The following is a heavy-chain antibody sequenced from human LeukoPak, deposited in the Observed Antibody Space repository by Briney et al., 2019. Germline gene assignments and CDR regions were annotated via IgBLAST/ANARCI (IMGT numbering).Heavy chain of an antibody. CDR2: IDHSGST. CDR3: ARRGSDLGYFYGMDV. J-gene: IGHJ6*02. Sequence: SETLSLTCAVYGGSFSGYYWSCIRQPPGKGLEWIGEIDHSGSTNYSPSLKSRVTISVDTSKSQFSLKLSSVTAADTAVYYCARRGSDLGYFYGMDVRGQGTTVTVSS. V-gene: IGHV4-34*01. CDR1: GGSFSGYY. D-gene: IGHD2-15*01.